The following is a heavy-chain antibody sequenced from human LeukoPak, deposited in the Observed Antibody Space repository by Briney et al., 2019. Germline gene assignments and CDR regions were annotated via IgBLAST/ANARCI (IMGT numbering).Heavy chain of an antibody. CDR2: IYYSGST. Sequence: PSETLSLTCTVSGGSISSSSYYWGWIRQPPGKGLEWIGTIYYSGSTYYNPSLRSRVTISVDTSKNQFSLNLSSVTAADTAVYYCARRDYVFDYWGQGTLVTVSS. V-gene: IGHV4-39*01. CDR3: ARRDYVFDY. D-gene: IGHD3-10*02. CDR1: GGSISSSSYY. J-gene: IGHJ4*02.